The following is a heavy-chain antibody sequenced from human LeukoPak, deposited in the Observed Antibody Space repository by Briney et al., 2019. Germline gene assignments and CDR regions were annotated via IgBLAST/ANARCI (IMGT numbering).Heavy chain of an antibody. CDR3: ARDRNRYWYFDL. CDR2: IRAYNGNT. Sequence: ASVKVSCKAYGYTFTSYGISWVRQAPGQGLEWMGWIRAYNGNTNYAQKLQGKVTMTTDTSTSTAYMELRSLRSDDTAVYYCARDRNRYWYFDLWGRGTLVTVSS. J-gene: IGHJ2*01. D-gene: IGHD1-14*01. CDR1: GYTFTSYG. V-gene: IGHV1-18*01.